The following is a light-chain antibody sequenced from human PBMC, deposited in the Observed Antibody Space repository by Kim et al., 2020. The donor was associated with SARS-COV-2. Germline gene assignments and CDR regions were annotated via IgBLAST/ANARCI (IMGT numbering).Light chain of an antibody. CDR3: QSYDSSLSGSGV. CDR1: SSNSGAGYD. J-gene: IGLJ1*01. V-gene: IGLV1-40*01. CDR2: GNS. Sequence: VTISCTGSSSNSGAGYDVHGYQQLPGTAPKLLIYGNSNRPSGVPDRFSGSKSGTSASLAITGLQAEDEADYYCQSYDSSLSGSGVFGTGTKVTVL.